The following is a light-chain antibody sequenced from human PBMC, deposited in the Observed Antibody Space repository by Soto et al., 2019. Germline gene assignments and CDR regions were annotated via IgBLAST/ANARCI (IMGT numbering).Light chain of an antibody. Sequence: DIHMTQSPSILSASIGDRVTITCRASQSIRNWLAWYQQKPGKAPKILIYKASNLETGVPSRFSGSGSGTEFTLTISSLQPDDFATYYCQQYDSYPYTFGQGTKLDIK. J-gene: IGKJ2*01. CDR2: KAS. V-gene: IGKV1-5*03. CDR1: QSIRNW. CDR3: QQYDSYPYT.